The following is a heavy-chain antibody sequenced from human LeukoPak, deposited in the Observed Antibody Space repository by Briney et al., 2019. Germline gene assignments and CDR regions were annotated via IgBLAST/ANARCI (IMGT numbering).Heavy chain of an antibody. CDR2: ISYDGSNK. V-gene: IGHV3-30*18. CDR1: GFTFSSYG. Sequence: PGGSLRLSCAASGFTFSSYGMHWVRQAPGKGLEWVAVISYDGSNKYYADSVKGRFTISRDNSKNTLYLRMNSLRAEDTAVYYGAKDLVRNYYDSSGYNALWGQGTLVTVSS. CDR3: AKDLVRNYYDSSGYNAL. J-gene: IGHJ4*02. D-gene: IGHD3-22*01.